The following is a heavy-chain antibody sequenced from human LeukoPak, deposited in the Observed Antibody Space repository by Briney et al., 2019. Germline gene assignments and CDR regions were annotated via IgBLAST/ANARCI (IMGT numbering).Heavy chain of an antibody. CDR1: GYSFSSYW. CDR2: ISHSDSDT. D-gene: IGHD6-13*01. V-gene: IGHV5-51*01. J-gene: IGHJ3*02. CDR3: ARREAAAGLDAFDI. Sequence: GESLNISCKGSGYSFSSYWIGWVRPMPGKGLEWVGIISHSDSDTRYSPSFQGQVTISADKSITTAYLQWSSLKASDTAMYYCARREAAAGLDAFDIWGQGTMVTVSS.